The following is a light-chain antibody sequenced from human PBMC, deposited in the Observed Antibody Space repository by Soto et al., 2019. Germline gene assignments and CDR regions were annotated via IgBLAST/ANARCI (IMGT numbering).Light chain of an antibody. V-gene: IGLV1-44*01. CDR1: SSNIGRNT. CDR2: SNN. Sequence: QSVLTQPPSASETPGQRVTISCSGGSSNIGRNTVNWYQQLPGTAPKLLIYSNNQRPSGVPDRFSGSKSGTSASLAISGLQSEDEADYYCAAWDDSLNGPIFGGGTKVTVL. J-gene: IGLJ2*01. CDR3: AAWDDSLNGPI.